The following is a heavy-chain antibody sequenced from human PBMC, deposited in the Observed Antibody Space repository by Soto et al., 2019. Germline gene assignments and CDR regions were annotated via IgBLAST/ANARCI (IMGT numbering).Heavy chain of an antibody. CDR2: IYHSGST. CDR3: ARERAFGESSPGYYYYGMDV. Sequence: QVQLQEPGPGLVKPSGTLSLTCAVSGGSISSSNWWSWVRQTPGKGLEWIGEIYHSGSTNYNPSLKSRVNISVDKSKNQFSLKLSSVSAADTAVYYCARERAFGESSPGYYYYGMDVWGQGTTVTVSS. V-gene: IGHV4-4*02. D-gene: IGHD3-10*01. CDR1: GGSISSSNW. J-gene: IGHJ6*02.